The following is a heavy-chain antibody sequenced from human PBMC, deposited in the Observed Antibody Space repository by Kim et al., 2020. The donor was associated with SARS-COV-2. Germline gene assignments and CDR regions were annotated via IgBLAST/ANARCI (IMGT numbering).Heavy chain of an antibody. V-gene: IGHV4-39*01. CDR1: GGSISTSSYY. CDR2: VFYSGVT. CDR3: ARHPDFWSGYHIDT. Sequence: ETLSLTCTVSGGSISTSSYYWGWIRQPPGKGLEWIGTVFYSGVTHYNPSLQSRVTISMDTSQNSFSLKLSSGTAADTAIYFCARHPDFWSGYHIDTWGQG. J-gene: IGHJ5*02. D-gene: IGHD3-3*01.